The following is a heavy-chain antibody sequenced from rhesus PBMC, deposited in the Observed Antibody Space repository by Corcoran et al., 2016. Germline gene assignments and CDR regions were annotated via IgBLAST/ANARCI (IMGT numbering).Heavy chain of an antibody. CDR2: IFGSIGGT. Sequence: QVQLQESGPGLVKPSETLSLTCAVSGGSLSGGYGWSWIRQPPGKGLGWIGHIFGSIGGTYYNPSLQSRVTISRDTSKNQFSLKLSSVTAADTAVYYCARLLYYSGSYYYGYWGQGVLVTVSS. CDR3: ARLLYYSGSYYYGY. J-gene: IGHJ4*01. D-gene: IGHD3-16*01. CDR1: GGSLSGGYG. V-gene: IGHV4S7*01.